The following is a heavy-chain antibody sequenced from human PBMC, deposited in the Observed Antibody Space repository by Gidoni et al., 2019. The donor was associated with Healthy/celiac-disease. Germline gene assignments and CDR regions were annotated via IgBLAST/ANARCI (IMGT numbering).Heavy chain of an antibody. V-gene: IGHV4-30-2*01. CDR3: ARGGPTYYDFWSGYAFDY. D-gene: IGHD3-3*01. CDR1: GGSISRGGYS. CDR2: IYHSGST. Sequence: QLQLQESGSGLVKPSQTLSLTCAVSGGSISRGGYSWSWIRQPPGKGLEWIGYIYHSGSTYYNPSLKSRVTISVDRSKNQFSLKLSSVTAADTAVYYCARGGPTYYDFWSGYAFDYWGQGTLVTVSS. J-gene: IGHJ4*02.